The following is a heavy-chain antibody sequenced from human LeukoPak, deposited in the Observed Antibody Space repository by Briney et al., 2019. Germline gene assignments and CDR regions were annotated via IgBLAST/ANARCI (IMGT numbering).Heavy chain of an antibody. CDR3: ARVKYSYGETDMDV. V-gene: IGHV1-46*01. J-gene: IGHJ6*03. D-gene: IGHD5-18*01. Sequence: ASVKVSCKASGYTFTSYYMHWVRQAPGQGLEWMGIINPSGGSTSYAQKFQGRVTMTRDTSISTAYMELSRLRSDDTAVYYCARVKYSYGETDMDVWGKGTTVTVSS. CDR1: GYTFTSYY. CDR2: INPSGGST.